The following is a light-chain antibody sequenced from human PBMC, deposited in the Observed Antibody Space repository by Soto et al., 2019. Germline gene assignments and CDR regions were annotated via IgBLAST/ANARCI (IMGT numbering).Light chain of an antibody. CDR1: ISDVGGYNT. CDR3: SSYTTSISYV. CDR2: DVS. J-gene: IGLJ1*01. Sequence: QSALTQPASVSGSPGQSITISCTGTISDVGGYNTVSWYQQHPGKVPKLMIHDVSDRPSWVPDRFSGSKSGNTASLTISGLQAEDEADYYCSSYTTSISYVFGSGTKVTVL. V-gene: IGLV2-14*01.